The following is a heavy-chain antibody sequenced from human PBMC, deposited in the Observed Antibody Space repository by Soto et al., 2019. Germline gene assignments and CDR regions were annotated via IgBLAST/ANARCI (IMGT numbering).Heavy chain of an antibody. CDR1: GGSISSDY. CDR2: IYYSGST. Sequence: QVQLQESGPGLVKPSETLSLTCTVSGGSISSDYWSWSRQPPGKGLEWIGYIYYSGSTNYNPSLKRRVTISVDTSKTQFSLKLRSVTAADTAVYYCARVVSFYMTPDGAFDIWGQGTMVTVSS. J-gene: IGHJ3*02. V-gene: IGHV4-59*01. D-gene: IGHD2-15*01. CDR3: ARVVSFYMTPDGAFDI.